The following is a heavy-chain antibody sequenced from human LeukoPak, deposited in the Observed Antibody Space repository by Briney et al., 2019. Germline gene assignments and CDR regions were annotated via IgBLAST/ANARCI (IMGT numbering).Heavy chain of an antibody. CDR3: ARGLPAGL. D-gene: IGHD2-2*01. J-gene: IGHJ4*02. V-gene: IGHV3-48*01. CDR2: ISSSGSTT. Sequence: GGSLRLSCEASGFTFSTYSMNWVRQAPGKGLKWVSYISSSGSTTYYADSVKGRFTISRDNAKNSLYLLMNSLRAEDTAVYYCARGLPAGLWGQGTLVTVSS. CDR1: GFTFSTYS.